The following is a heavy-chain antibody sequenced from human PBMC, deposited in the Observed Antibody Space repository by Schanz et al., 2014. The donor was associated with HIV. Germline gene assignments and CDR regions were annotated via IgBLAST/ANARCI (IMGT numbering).Heavy chain of an antibody. D-gene: IGHD6-13*01. J-gene: IGHJ1*01. CDR2: ISGGGGST. V-gene: IGHV3-23*04. Sequence: EVQLVESGGGLVQPGGSLRLSCAASGFTFSSYAMSWVRQAPGKGLEWVSGISGGGGSTYYTDSVKGRFTISRDNSKNTLYLQMNSLRAEDTAVYYCAKDTTAAGRGYFQHWGQGTLVTVSS. CDR1: GFTFSSYA. CDR3: AKDTTAAGRGYFQH.